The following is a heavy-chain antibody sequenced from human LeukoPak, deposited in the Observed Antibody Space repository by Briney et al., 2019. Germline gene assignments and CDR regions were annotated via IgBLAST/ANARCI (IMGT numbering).Heavy chain of an antibody. CDR2: IRPDGHNK. J-gene: IGHJ6*04. V-gene: IGHV3-30*02. Sequence: PGGSLILSCSSSGFIFIGYGMRWVRQAPGKGPEGVAFIRPDGHNKYYADSLKGRFMISRDNSKNTVEIQMNSLRGDDTAMSYCAKERAASWDVDVWGKGTTVTVSS. CDR1: GFIFIGYG. CDR3: AKERAASWDVDV. D-gene: IGHD3-3*02.